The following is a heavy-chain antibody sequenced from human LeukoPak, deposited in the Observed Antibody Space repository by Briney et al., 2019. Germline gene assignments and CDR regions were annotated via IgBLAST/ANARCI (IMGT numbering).Heavy chain of an antibody. V-gene: IGHV3-23*01. CDR2: ISDSGGST. Sequence: QPGGSLRLSCEASGFTFSSHAMSWVRQAPGKGLEWVSSISDSGGSTFYADSVKGRFTISRDNSKNTLYLQMNSLRAEDTAIYFCAKRMGDYWGQGTLVTVSS. CDR3: AKRMGDY. D-gene: IGHD2-8*01. CDR1: GFTFSSHA. J-gene: IGHJ4*02.